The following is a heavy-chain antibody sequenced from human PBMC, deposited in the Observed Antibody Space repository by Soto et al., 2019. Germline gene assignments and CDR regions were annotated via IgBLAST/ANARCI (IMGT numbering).Heavy chain of an antibody. CDR3: ARDRNTVTPPYYYYMDV. Sequence: PSETLSLTCTVSGGSISSGDYYWSWIRQPPGKGLEWIGYIYYSGSTYYNPSLKSRVTISVDTSKNQFSLKLSSVTAADTAVYYCARDRNTVTPPYYYYMDVWGKGTTVTVSS. D-gene: IGHD4-17*01. CDR1: GGSISSGDYY. CDR2: IYYSGST. V-gene: IGHV4-30-4*01. J-gene: IGHJ6*03.